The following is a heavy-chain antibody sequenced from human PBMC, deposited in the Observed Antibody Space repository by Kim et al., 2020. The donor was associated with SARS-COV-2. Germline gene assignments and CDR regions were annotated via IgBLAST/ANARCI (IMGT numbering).Heavy chain of an antibody. CDR3: ARWAGYCSRTSCYRNWFDP. CDR1: GTSISSFY. CDR2: IYYTGTS. D-gene: IGHD2-2*01. V-gene: IGHV4-59*08. Sequence: SETLSLTCSVSGTSISSFYWNWIRQPPGKGLEWIGSIYYTGTSNYNPSLESRVTMSVDTSKNQFSLNVTSVTAADTAVYYCARWAGYCSRTSCYRNWFDPWGQGTLVTVSS. J-gene: IGHJ5*02.